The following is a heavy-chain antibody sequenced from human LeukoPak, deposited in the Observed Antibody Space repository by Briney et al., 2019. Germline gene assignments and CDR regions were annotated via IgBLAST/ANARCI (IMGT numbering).Heavy chain of an antibody. V-gene: IGHV1-18*01. Sequence: ASVKVSCKASGYTFTIYGISWVRQAPGPGLEWMGWISAYNGTTNYAQKIQGRVTMTTDPSTSTAYMELRSLRSDDTAVYYCARDRGYYDSSGYWWFDPWGQGTLVTVSS. D-gene: IGHD3-22*01. CDR2: ISAYNGTT. J-gene: IGHJ5*02. CDR3: ARDRGYYDSSGYWWFDP. CDR1: GYTFTIYG.